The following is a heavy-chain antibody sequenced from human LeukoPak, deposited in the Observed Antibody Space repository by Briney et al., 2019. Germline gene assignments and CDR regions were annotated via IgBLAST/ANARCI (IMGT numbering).Heavy chain of an antibody. J-gene: IGHJ5*02. CDR3: ARVRYFDWLNNWFDP. D-gene: IGHD3-9*01. CDR1: GFTLSSYW. Sequence: GGSLRLSCAASGFTLSSYWMSWVRQAPGKGLEWVANIKQDATEQNNVDSVKGRFTISRDNAKNSLYLQMNSLRADDTAVYYCARVRYFDWLNNWFDPWGQGALVTVSS. CDR2: IKQDATEQ. V-gene: IGHV3-7*01.